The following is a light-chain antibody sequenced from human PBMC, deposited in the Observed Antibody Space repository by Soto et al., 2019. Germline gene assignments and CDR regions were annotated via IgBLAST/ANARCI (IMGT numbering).Light chain of an antibody. V-gene: IGKV3-20*01. J-gene: IGKJ1*01. CDR3: QQHGSSPWT. CDR2: GAS. CDR1: QSVISSY. Sequence: EIVLTQSPGTLSLSPGERATLSCRARQSVISSYLAWYQQRPGQAPRLLIYGASIRATGIPDRFSGSGSGTDFTLTISRLEPEDFAVYFCQQHGSSPWTFGQGTKVEIK.